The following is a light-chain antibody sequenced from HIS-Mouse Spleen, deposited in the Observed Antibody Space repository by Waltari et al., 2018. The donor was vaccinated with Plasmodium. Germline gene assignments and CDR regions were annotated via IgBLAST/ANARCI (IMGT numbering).Light chain of an antibody. V-gene: IGLV3-1*01. CDR2: QDS. CDR3: QAWDSSTAV. J-gene: IGLJ3*02. Sequence: SYELTQPPSVSVSPGQTASITCSGDKLGDKYACWYQQKPGQSPVLVIYQDSTRPSGIPERFSGSNSGNTATLTISGTQAMDEADYDCQAWDSSTAVFGGGTKLTVL. CDR1: KLGDKY.